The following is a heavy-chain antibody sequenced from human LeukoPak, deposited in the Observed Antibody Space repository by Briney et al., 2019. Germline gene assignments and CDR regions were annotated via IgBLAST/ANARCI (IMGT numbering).Heavy chain of an antibody. J-gene: IGHJ4*02. CDR3: ARGARQLDS. D-gene: IGHD1-1*01. CDR2: IKGDGSDQ. CDR1: GFTFSNFW. Sequence: GGSLRLSCAASGFTFSNFWMTWVRQAPGKGLEWVANIKGDGSDQYYVDSVKGRFTISRDNAKKSLCLQMNSLRAEDTAVYYCARGARQLDSWGQGALVTVSS. V-gene: IGHV3-7*01.